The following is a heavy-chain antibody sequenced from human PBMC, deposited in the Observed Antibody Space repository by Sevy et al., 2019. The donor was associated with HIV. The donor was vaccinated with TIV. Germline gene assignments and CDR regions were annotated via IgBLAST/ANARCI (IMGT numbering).Heavy chain of an antibody. CDR2: INYSGIT. CDR1: GASISSSGYY. Sequence: SETLSLTCTVSGASISSSGYYWGWIRQPPGKGLEWIASINYSGITFYNPSLKSRITISADTSKNQFSLDLNSVTAADTAIYYCVGPILTYNNGWSYYDYWGQETVVTVSS. J-gene: IGHJ4*02. D-gene: IGHD6-19*01. V-gene: IGHV4-39*01. CDR3: VGPILTYNNGWSYYDY.